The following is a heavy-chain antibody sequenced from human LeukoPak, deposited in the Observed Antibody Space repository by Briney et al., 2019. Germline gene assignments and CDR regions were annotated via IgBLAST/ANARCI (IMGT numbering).Heavy chain of an antibody. CDR3: ARGGSAYYYDSSGYYLYFQH. Sequence: SESLSLTCAVYGGSFSGYYWSWIRQPPGKGLEWIGEIIHSGSTNYNPSLKSRVTISVDTSKNQFSLKLSSVTAADTAVYYCARGGSAYYYDSSGYYLYFQHWGQGTLVTVSS. V-gene: IGHV4-34*01. J-gene: IGHJ1*01. CDR1: GGSFSGYY. D-gene: IGHD3-22*01. CDR2: IIHSGST.